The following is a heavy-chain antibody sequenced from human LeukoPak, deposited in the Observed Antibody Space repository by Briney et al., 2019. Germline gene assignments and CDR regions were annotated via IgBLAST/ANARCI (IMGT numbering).Heavy chain of an antibody. Sequence: GGSLRLSCAASGFTFSSYGMHWVRQAPGKGLEWVAFIRYDGSNKYYADSVKGRFTISRDNSKNTLYLQMNSLKTEDTAVYYCTRERYGSGYYGYWGQGTLVTVSS. CDR2: IRYDGSNK. CDR1: GFTFSSYG. D-gene: IGHD3-3*01. J-gene: IGHJ4*02. CDR3: TRERYGSGYYGY. V-gene: IGHV3-30*02.